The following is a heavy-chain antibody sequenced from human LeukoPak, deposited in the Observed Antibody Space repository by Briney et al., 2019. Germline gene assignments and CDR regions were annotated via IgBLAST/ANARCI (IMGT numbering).Heavy chain of an antibody. CDR1: GDSVSNNNYD. J-gene: IGHJ3*01. CDR2: TYYRSQWYN. Sequence: SQTLSLTCAISGDSVSNNNYDWNWIRQSPSRGLEWLGRTYYRSQWYNDYARSVMSRISVDPDTSKNQFSLHLSSVTPDDTAIYYCAGGYAFDVWGQGTMVTVSS. V-gene: IGHV6-1*01. CDR3: AGGYAFDV.